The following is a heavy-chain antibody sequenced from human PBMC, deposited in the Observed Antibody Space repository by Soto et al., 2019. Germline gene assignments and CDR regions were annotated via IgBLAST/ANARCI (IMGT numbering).Heavy chain of an antibody. D-gene: IGHD2-21*02. J-gene: IGHJ5*02. CDR1: GGSISSYY. CDR3: ARTALGWFDP. V-gene: IGHV4-59*01. CDR2: IFYSGST. Sequence: AETLSLTCSVSGGSISSYYWSWIRQPPGKGLEWIGYIFYSGSTNQNPSLKSRVTISVDTSKNQFSLKLSSVTAADTAVYYCARTALGWFDPWGQGTLVTVSS.